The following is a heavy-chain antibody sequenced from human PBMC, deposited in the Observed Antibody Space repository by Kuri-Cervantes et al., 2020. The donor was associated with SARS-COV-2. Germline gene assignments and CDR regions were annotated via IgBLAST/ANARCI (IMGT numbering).Heavy chain of an antibody. D-gene: IGHD3-10*01. CDR1: GFTFSSYG. J-gene: IGHJ4*02. CDR2: ISSSSSYI. Sequence: GESLKISCAASGFTFSSYGMNWVRQAPGKGLEWVSSISSSSSYIYYADSVKGRFTISRDNAKNSLYLQMNSLRAEDTAVYYCARDSGSDYWGQGTLVTVSS. CDR3: ARDSGSDY. V-gene: IGHV3-21*01.